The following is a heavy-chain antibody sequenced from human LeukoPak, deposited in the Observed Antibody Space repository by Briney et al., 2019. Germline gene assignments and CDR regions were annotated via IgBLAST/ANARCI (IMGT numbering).Heavy chain of an antibody. CDR1: GFTFSSYW. D-gene: IGHD2-2*01. J-gene: IGHJ5*02. CDR2: IKQDGSEK. Sequence: GGSLRFSCAASGFTFSSYWMSWVRQAPGKGLEWVANIKQDGSEKYYVDSVKGRFTISRDNAENSLFLQMNSLRAEDTAVYYCASFGGYCSSTSCYNYFGPWGQGTLVTVSS. V-gene: IGHV3-7*01. CDR3: ASFGGYCSSTSCYNYFGP.